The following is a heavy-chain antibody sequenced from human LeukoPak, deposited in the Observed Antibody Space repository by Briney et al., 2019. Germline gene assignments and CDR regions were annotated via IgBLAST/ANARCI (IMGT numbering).Heavy chain of an antibody. CDR1: GFPFSTHS. D-gene: IGHD1/OR15-1a*01. Sequence: QTGGSLRLSCAASGFPFSTHSMHWVRQAPGKGLEWVAVISYDGSNKYYADSVKGRFTISRDNSKNTLYLQMNSLRAEDTAVYYCARELNTKPDYWGQGTLVTVSS. CDR2: ISYDGSNK. V-gene: IGHV3-30*04. J-gene: IGHJ4*02. CDR3: ARELNTKPDY.